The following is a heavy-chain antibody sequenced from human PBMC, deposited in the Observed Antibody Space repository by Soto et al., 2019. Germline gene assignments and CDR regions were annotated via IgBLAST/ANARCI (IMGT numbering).Heavy chain of an antibody. CDR3: ARDGSSPFAY. CDR2: IHRVENSKYSDST. CDR1: GFTVRTND. J-gene: IGHJ4*02. V-gene: IGHV3-66*01. Sequence: PGGSLRLSCAASGFTVRTNDMSWVRQAPGKGLEWIALIHRVENSKYSDSTYYVDSVRDRFTISRDNSKNTVDLQMNDLSAEDTAMYYCARDGSSPFAYWGQGSLVTGSS. D-gene: IGHD2-15*01.